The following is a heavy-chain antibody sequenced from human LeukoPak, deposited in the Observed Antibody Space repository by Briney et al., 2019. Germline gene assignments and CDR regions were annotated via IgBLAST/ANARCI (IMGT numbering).Heavy chain of an antibody. V-gene: IGHV1-2*02. CDR3: ARDGVGYYDSSGYYYFQH. CDR1: GYTFTGYY. D-gene: IGHD3-22*01. CDR2: INPNSGGT. Sequence: ASLKVSCKASGYTFTGYYMHWARQAPGQGLEWMGWINPNSGGTNYAQKFQGRVTMTRDTSISTAYMELSRLRSDDTAVYYCARDGVGYYDSSGYYYFQHWGQGTLVTVPS. J-gene: IGHJ1*01.